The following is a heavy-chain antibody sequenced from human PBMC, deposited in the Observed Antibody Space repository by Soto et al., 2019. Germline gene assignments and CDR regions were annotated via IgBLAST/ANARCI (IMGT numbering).Heavy chain of an antibody. Sequence: GSLRLSCAASGFTFSSYGMHWVRQAPGKGLEWVAVIWYDGSNKYYADSVKGRFTISRDNSKNTLYLQMNSLRAEDTAVYYCARDRIAVAGNSSYFDYWGQGTLVTVSS. CDR2: IWYDGSNK. J-gene: IGHJ4*02. V-gene: IGHV3-33*01. CDR3: ARDRIAVAGNSSYFDY. CDR1: GFTFSSYG. D-gene: IGHD6-19*01.